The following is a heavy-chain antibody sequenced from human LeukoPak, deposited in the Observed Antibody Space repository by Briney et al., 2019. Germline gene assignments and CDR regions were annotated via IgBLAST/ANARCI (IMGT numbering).Heavy chain of an antibody. CDR1: GGSISSYY. Sequence: ASETLSLTCTVSGGSISSYYWSWIRQPPGKGLEWIGYIYYNGNTNYNPSLKSRVTMSVDTSKNQFSLKLSSVTAADTAVYYCAREYNTVTDYWGQGTLVTVSS. V-gene: IGHV4-59*12. J-gene: IGHJ4*02. D-gene: IGHD4-17*01. CDR3: AREYNTVTDY. CDR2: IYYNGNT.